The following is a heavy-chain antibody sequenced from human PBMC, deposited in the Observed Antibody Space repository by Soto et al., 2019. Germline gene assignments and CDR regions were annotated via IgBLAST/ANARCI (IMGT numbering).Heavy chain of an antibody. V-gene: IGHV1-18*01. CDR1: GYTFTSYG. CDR2: ISAYNGNT. CDR3: AREGRIAAAGRFDY. D-gene: IGHD6-13*01. J-gene: IGHJ4*02. Sequence: QVQLVQSGAEVKKPGASVKVSCKASGYTFTSYGISWVRQAPGQGLEWMGWISAYNGNTNYAQKLQGRVTMTTSTSTSAADMVLRSMSSDDTAVYYCAREGRIAAAGRFDYWGQGTLVTVSS.